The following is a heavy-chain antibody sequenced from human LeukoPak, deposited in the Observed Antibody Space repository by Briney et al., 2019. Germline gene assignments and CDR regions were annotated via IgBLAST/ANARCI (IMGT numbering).Heavy chain of an antibody. Sequence: TLSLTCTVSGGSLSSGGYYWGWIREHPGKGLEWIGYIYYSGSTYYNPFHRSRVTISVDTSRHQFCVKLSSVTAADTAVYYCARDTHYYDSSGSVWGQGTLVTVSS. CDR3: ARDTHYYDSSGSV. V-gene: IGHV4-31*02. D-gene: IGHD3-22*01. CDR1: GGSLSSGGYY. CDR2: IYYSGST. J-gene: IGHJ4*02.